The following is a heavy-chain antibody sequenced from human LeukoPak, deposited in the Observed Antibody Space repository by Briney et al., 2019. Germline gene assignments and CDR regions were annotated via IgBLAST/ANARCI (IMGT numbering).Heavy chain of an antibody. J-gene: IGHJ4*02. D-gene: IGHD2-15*01. CDR3: ARRPRVGYCSVSSCLFYFDY. CDR2: IYYSGST. CDR1: GGSISSSSYY. Sequence: SETLSLTCTVSGGSISSSSYYWGWIRQPPGKGLEWIGSIYYSGSTDYNPPLKSRVTISVDTSKNQFSLKLSSVTAADTAVYYCARRPRVGYCSVSSCLFYFDYWGQGALVTVSS. V-gene: IGHV4-39*01.